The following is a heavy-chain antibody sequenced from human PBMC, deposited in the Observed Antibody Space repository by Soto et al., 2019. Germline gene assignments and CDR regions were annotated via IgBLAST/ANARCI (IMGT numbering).Heavy chain of an antibody. D-gene: IGHD1-1*01. CDR1: GYTFTSYY. CDR3: ARDPTTNYYYYGMDV. J-gene: IGHJ6*02. V-gene: IGHV1-46*01. CDR2: INPSGGST. Sequence: ASVKVSCTASGYTFTSYYMHWVRQAPGQGLEWMGIINPSGGSTSYAQKFQGRVTMTRDTSTSTVYMELSSLRSEDTAVYYCARDPTTNYYYYGMDVWGQGTTVTVSS.